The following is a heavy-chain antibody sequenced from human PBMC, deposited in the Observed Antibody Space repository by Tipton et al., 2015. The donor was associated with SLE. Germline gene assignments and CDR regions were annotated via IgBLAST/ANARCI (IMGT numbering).Heavy chain of an antibody. CDR1: GGSISSSSYY. Sequence: TLSLTCTVSGGSISSSSYYWGWIRQPPGKGLEWIGSIYYSGSTYYNPSLKSRVTISVDTSKNQFSLKLSSVTAADTAVYYCARHLYSSSWADAFDIWGQGTMVTVSS. V-gene: IGHV4-39*01. J-gene: IGHJ3*02. D-gene: IGHD6-13*01. CDR3: ARHLYSSSWADAFDI. CDR2: IYYSGST.